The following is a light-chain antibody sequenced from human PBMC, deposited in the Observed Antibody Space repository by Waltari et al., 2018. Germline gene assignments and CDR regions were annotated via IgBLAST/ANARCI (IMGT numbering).Light chain of an antibody. V-gene: IGLV1-44*01. J-gene: IGLJ3*02. CDR3: AAWDDSLNAWM. Sequence: QSVLTQPPSTSGTPGQRVTIACSGSSSNVGPNYVSWYQQLPGTAPTLLIYNNNRPPSGVPDRFSGSKSGTSASLAISGLQSEDEADYYCAAWDDSLNAWMFGGGTKLTVL. CDR1: SSNVGPNY. CDR2: NNN.